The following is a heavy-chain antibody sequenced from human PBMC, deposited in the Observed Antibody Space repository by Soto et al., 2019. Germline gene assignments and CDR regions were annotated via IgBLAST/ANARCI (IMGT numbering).Heavy chain of an antibody. J-gene: IGHJ4*01. Sequence: QVQVQESGPGLVEPSQTLSLNCTVSGGSLASGFSSWSWCRHHPGKGLEWIASIYYTGTTYYNPSRKSPLAISVDTSKSHVSLELISVTAAHTAVYYWTRGLDRAKFGFWGHGTLVTVSS. V-gene: IGHV4-31*01. CDR2: IYYTGTT. D-gene: IGHD5-18*01. CDR1: GGSLASGFSS. CDR3: TRGLDRAKFGF.